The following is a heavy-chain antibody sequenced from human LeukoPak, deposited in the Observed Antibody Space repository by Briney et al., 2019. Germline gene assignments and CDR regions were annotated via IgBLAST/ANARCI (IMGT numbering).Heavy chain of an antibody. D-gene: IGHD1-14*01. V-gene: IGHV3-30*18. CDR3: AKDRETTASGTFDY. Sequence: ERSLRLSCAASGFTFSNYGMHCVRQAPGKGLEWVAGISEDGINKYYADSVKGRFTISRDNSNNTLFLQMNSLRAEDTAVYYCAKDRETTASGTFDYWGQGALVTVSS. J-gene: IGHJ4*02. CDR2: ISEDGINK. CDR1: GFTFSNYG.